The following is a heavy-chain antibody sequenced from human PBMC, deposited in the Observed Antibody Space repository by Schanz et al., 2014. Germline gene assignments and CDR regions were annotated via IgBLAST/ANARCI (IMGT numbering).Heavy chain of an antibody. J-gene: IGHJ4*02. Sequence: EVQLVESGGGLLQPGGSLRLSCAASGFTFGTFWMSWVRQAPGKGLEWVANINQDGSDKSYVDSVKGRFTISRDNAKNSLYLQMNSLRAEDTAVYYWERDKGCYYPFAYWGQGSLVTVSS. CDR3: ERDKGCYYPFAY. D-gene: IGHD3-22*01. CDR1: GFTFGTFW. CDR2: INQDGSDK. V-gene: IGHV3-7*01.